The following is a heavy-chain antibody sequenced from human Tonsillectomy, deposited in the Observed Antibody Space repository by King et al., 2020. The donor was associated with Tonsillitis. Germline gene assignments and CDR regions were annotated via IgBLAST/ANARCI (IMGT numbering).Heavy chain of an antibody. CDR2: ISSRDATT. J-gene: IGHJ4*02. D-gene: IGHD3-22*01. V-gene: IGHV3-11*01. CDR1: GFMFSDCY. CDR3: ARDTYYSDNTYDY. Sequence: VQLVESGGGLVKPGGSLRLSCAASGFMFSDCYMSWIRQAPGKGLEWVSYISSRDATTYYADSVKGRFTISRDTAKNSLYLQKNSLRAEDTAVYYCARDTYYSDNTYDYWGQGTLVTVSS.